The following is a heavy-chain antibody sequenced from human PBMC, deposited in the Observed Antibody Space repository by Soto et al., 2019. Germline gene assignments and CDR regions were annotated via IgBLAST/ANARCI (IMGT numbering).Heavy chain of an antibody. CDR3: AGEGVAPYYYYGMDV. Sequence: ASVKVSCKASGYTFTRSGISWVRQAPGQGLEWMGWISTYNGDTNYAQTFQGRVTMTTDTSTSTVHMEVRSLRSDDTAVYYCAGEGVAPYYYYGMDVWGQGTPVTVSS. D-gene: IGHD5-12*01. V-gene: IGHV1-18*01. CDR2: ISTYNGDT. CDR1: GYTFTRSG. J-gene: IGHJ6*02.